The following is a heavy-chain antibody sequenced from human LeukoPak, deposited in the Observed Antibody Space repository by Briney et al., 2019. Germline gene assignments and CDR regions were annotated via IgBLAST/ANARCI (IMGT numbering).Heavy chain of an antibody. Sequence: ASVKVSCKASGYTFTSYYMHWVRQAPGQGLEWMGIINPSGCSTSYAQKFQGRVTMTRDTSTSTVYMELSSLRSEDTAVYYCAREKSPNCSSTSCSYYYYYGMDVWGQGTTVTVS. CDR2: INPSGCST. D-gene: IGHD2-2*01. J-gene: IGHJ6*02. CDR3: AREKSPNCSSTSCSYYYYYGMDV. V-gene: IGHV1-46*01. CDR1: GYTFTSYY.